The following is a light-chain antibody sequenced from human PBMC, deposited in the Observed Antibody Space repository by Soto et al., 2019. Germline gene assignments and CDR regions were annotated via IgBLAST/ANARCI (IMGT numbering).Light chain of an antibody. Sequence: QSALTQPASASGSAGQSITISCSGTRRDVGAYNLDSWYQQHPGTAPKLIIYEVRNRPSGISSRFSGSRSGNTASLTISGLQPEDEGDYYCSAYTARSTLVFGGGTQLTVL. V-gene: IGLV2-14*01. CDR3: SAYTARSTLV. CDR2: EVR. J-gene: IGLJ3*02. CDR1: RRDVGAYNL.